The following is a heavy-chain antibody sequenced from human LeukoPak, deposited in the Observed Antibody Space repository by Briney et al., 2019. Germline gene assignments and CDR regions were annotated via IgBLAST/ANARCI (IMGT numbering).Heavy chain of an antibody. D-gene: IGHD3-3*01. CDR3: AREPVYYDFWSGQEGGADY. J-gene: IGHJ4*02. V-gene: IGHV3-30-3*01. Sequence: GGSLRLSCAASGFTFSSYAMHWVRQAPGKGLEWVAGIAYDRSNKVYADSVKGRFTISRDNSKNTLSLQMNSLRAEDTAVYYCAREPVYYDFWSGQEGGADYWGQGTLVTVSS. CDR2: IAYDRSNK. CDR1: GFTFSSYA.